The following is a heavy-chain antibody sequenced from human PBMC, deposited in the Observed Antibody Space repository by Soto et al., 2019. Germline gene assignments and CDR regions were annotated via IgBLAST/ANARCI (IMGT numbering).Heavy chain of an antibody. CDR1: GYTFSSYG. V-gene: IGHV1-18*01. Sequence: GASVKVSCKASGYTFSSYGISWVRQAPGQGLEWMGWISANNANTNYAQNLQGRVTMTTDTSTNTAYMELRSLRSDDTAVYYCARFRSTSSSDRRSFDYRAQRTLVTGSS. J-gene: IGHJ4*02. CDR3: ARFRSTSSSDRRSFDY. CDR2: ISANNANT. D-gene: IGHD2-2*01.